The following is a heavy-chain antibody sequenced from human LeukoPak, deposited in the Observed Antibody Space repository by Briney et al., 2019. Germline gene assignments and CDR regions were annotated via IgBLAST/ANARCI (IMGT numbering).Heavy chain of an antibody. CDR2: IYSGGST. CDR1: GFTVSSNY. CDR3: ARYDFLYYFDY. J-gene: IGHJ4*02. V-gene: IGHV3-53*01. Sequence: GGSLRLSCAASGFTVSSNYMSWVRQAPGKGLEWVSVIYSGGSTYYADSVKGRFTISRDNSKNTLYLQMNSLRAEDTAVYYCARYDFLYYFDYWGQGTLVTVSS. D-gene: IGHD3-3*01.